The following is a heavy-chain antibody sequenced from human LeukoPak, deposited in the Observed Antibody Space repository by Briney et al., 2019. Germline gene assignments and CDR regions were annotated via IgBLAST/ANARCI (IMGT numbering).Heavy chain of an antibody. D-gene: IGHD2-2*01. CDR1: GYSISSGYY. CDR2: IYHSGST. CDR3: ARGYCSSTSCYPGLGYYYYMDV. J-gene: IGHJ6*03. Sequence: SETLSLTCTVSGYSISSGYYWGWIRQPPGKGLEWIGSIYHSGSTYYNPSLKSRVTVSVDTSKNQFSLKLSSVTAADTAVYYCARGYCSSTSCYPGLGYYYYMDVWGKGTTVTVSS. V-gene: IGHV4-38-2*02.